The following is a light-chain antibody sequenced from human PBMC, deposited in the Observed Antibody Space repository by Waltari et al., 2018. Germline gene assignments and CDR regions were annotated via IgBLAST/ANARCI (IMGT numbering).Light chain of an antibody. CDR2: AAS. Sequence: EIVLTQSPATLSLSPGERATLACRATQSVSRSLAWYQQKPGQAPSLLIYAASNRATGIPARVSGSGSGTDFTLTISSLEPEDFAVYYCQQRSNWPSITFGQGTRLEIK. CDR1: QSVSRS. V-gene: IGKV3-11*01. J-gene: IGKJ5*01. CDR3: QQRSNWPSIT.